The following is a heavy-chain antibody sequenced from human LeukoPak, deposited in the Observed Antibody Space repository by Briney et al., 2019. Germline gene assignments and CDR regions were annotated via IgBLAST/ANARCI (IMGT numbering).Heavy chain of an antibody. CDR1: GGSFSGYY. CDR3: ARVSGRWLQTRYYFDY. Sequence: SETLSLTCAVYGGSFSGYYWSWLRQPPGKGLEWIGEINHSGSTNYNPSLTSRVTISVDTSNNQFSLKLSSVTAADTAVYYCARVSGRWLQTRYYFDYWGQGTLVTVSS. J-gene: IGHJ4*02. CDR2: INHSGST. D-gene: IGHD5-24*01. V-gene: IGHV4-34*01.